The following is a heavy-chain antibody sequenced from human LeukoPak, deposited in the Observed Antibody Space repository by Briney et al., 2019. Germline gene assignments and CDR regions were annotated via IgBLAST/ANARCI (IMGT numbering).Heavy chain of an antibody. D-gene: IGHD5-18*01. Sequence: GGSLRLSCAASGFTFDDYGMSWVRQAPGKGLEWVSSISSSSSYIYYADSVKGRFTISRDNAKNSLYLQMNSLRAEDTAVYYCAYTAMVKYWGQGTLVTVSS. V-gene: IGHV3-21*01. CDR3: AYTAMVKY. CDR1: GFTFDDYG. J-gene: IGHJ4*02. CDR2: ISSSSSYI.